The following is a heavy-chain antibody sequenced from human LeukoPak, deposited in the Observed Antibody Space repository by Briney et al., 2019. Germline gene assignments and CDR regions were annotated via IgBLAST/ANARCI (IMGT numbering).Heavy chain of an antibody. D-gene: IGHD1-26*01. V-gene: IGHV4-39*01. Sequence: SETLSLTRTVSGGSISSSSYYWGWIRQPPGKGLEWIGSIYYSGSTYYNPSLKSRVTISVDTSKNQFSLKLSSVTAADTAAYYCARVAEWDLTIYYFDYWGQGTLVTVSS. CDR2: IYYSGST. CDR1: GGSISSSSYY. J-gene: IGHJ4*02. CDR3: ARVAEWDLTIYYFDY.